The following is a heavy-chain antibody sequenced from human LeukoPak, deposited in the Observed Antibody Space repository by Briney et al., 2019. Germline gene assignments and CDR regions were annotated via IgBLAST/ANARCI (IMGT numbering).Heavy chain of an antibody. CDR2: INPNSGGT. CDR1: GYTFTGYY. Sequence: ASVKVSCKASGYTFTGYYMHWVRQAPGQGLEWMGWINPNSGGTNCAQKFQGRVTMTRDTSISTAYMELSRLRSDDTAVYYCARTGGLYDYVWGSYRFDAFDIWGQGTMVTVSS. V-gene: IGHV1-2*02. J-gene: IGHJ3*02. D-gene: IGHD3-16*02. CDR3: ARTGGLYDYVWGSYRFDAFDI.